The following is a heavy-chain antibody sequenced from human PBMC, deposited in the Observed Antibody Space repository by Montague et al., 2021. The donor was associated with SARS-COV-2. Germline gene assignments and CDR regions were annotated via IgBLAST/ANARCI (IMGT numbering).Heavy chain of an antibody. CDR3: ARLPYDNSYGMDV. Sequence: SETLSLTCTVSGGSISTYYWNWIRQFPGKGLEWIGYSDYSGSTNYNPSHQSRVIISVDRSKIQFSLKLNSVTAADTAIYYCARLPYDNSYGMDVWGQGTTVTVSS. CDR2: SDYSGST. CDR1: GGSISTYY. J-gene: IGHJ6*02. D-gene: IGHD3-9*01. V-gene: IGHV4-59*01.